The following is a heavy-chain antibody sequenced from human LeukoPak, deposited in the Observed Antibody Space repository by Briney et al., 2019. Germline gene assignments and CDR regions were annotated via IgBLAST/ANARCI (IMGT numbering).Heavy chain of an antibody. Sequence: PGGSLRLSCAASGSTFSNAWMSWVRQAPGKGLEWVGRIKSKTDGGTTDYAAPVKGRFTISRDDSKNTLYLQMNSLKTEDTAVYYCTTDLLLWFGELSPPYWGQGTLVTVSS. CDR3: TTDLLLWFGELSPPY. CDR2: IKSKTDGGTT. J-gene: IGHJ4*02. CDR1: GSTFSNAW. D-gene: IGHD3-10*01. V-gene: IGHV3-15*01.